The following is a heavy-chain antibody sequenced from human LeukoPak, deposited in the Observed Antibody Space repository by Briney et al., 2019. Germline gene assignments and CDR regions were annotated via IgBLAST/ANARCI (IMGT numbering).Heavy chain of an antibody. Sequence: SETLSLTCTVPAGSISSYYWSWIRQPPGKGLEWIGYIYYSGSANYNPSLKSRVTISVDTSKNQFSLKLSSVTAADTAAYYCGRVNPDSSSTLEVFDYWGQGTLVTVSS. V-gene: IGHV4-59*01. D-gene: IGHD6-6*01. CDR3: GRVNPDSSSTLEVFDY. CDR2: IYYSGSA. CDR1: AGSISSYY. J-gene: IGHJ4*02.